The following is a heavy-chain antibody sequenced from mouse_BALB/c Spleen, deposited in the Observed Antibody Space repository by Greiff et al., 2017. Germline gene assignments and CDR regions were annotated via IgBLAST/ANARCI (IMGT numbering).Heavy chain of an antibody. CDR1: GFSLTSYG. V-gene: IGHV2-4-1*01. Sequence: QVQLQQSGPGLVQPSQSLSITCTVSGFSLTSYGVHWVRQSPGKGLEWLGVIWSGGSTDYNAAFISRLSISKDNSKSQVFFKMNSLQADDTAIYYCARKKDYGSSYVYYAMDYWGQGTSVTVSS. J-gene: IGHJ4*01. D-gene: IGHD1-1*01. CDR3: ARKKDYGSSYVYYAMDY. CDR2: IWSGGST.